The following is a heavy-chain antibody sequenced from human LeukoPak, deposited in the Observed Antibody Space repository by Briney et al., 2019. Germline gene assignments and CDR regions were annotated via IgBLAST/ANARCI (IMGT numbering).Heavy chain of an antibody. Sequence: AGGSLRLSCAASGFPFSSHWLSWFRQSPGKGLEWVANIKQDGSEKYYVDSVKGRFTISRDNAKNSQYLQMNSLRAEDTAVYYCASGGGWVFDNWGQGTLVTVSS. V-gene: IGHV3-7*01. CDR3: ASGGGWVFDN. CDR2: IKQDGSEK. J-gene: IGHJ4*02. D-gene: IGHD6-19*01. CDR1: GFPFSSHW.